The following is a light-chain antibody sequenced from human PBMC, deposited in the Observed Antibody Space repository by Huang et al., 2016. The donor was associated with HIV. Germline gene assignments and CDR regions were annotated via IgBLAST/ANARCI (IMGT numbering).Light chain of an antibody. CDR2: DAS. CDR3: QQYKDWPLT. CDR1: QNLNSD. V-gene: IGKV3-15*01. J-gene: IGKJ4*01. Sequence: EIVMTQSPATLSVAPGERVTLSCRASQNLNSDLAWYQQKPGQAPRLLMYDASTRATGFPAGFSGDGSGTEFTLTISSLQSEDFAVYYCQQYKDWPLTFGGGTKVEIK.